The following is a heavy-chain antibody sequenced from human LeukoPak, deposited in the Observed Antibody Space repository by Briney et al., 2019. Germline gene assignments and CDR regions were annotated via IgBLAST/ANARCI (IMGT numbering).Heavy chain of an antibody. CDR3: ARDSRGVGPDFDY. J-gene: IGHJ4*02. CDR1: GDSISSSW. V-gene: IGHV4-59*01. Sequence: SETLSLTCTVSGDSISSSWWAWIRQPPGKGLEWIGYIYYSGTITNYNPSLKSRVTISADTSRNQFSLKLSSVTAADTAVYYCARDSRGVGPDFDYWGQGTLVTVSS. CDR2: IYYSGTIT. D-gene: IGHD1-26*01.